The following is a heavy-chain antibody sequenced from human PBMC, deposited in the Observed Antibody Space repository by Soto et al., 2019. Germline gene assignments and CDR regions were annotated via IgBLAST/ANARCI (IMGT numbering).Heavy chain of an antibody. CDR3: AMDGSGSYFRFDP. J-gene: IGHJ5*02. D-gene: IGHD3-10*01. V-gene: IGHV4-34*01. Sequence: QVQLQQWGAGLLKPSETLSLTCAVYGGSFSGYYWSWIRQPPGKGLEWIGEINHSGSTNYNPSLKSRVTLSVDTPKNQFSLKLSSVTAADTAVYYCAMDGSGSYFRFDPWGQGTLVTVSS. CDR1: GGSFSGYY. CDR2: INHSGST.